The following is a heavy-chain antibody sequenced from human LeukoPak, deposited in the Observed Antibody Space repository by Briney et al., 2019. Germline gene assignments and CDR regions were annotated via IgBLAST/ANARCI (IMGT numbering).Heavy chain of an antibody. D-gene: IGHD6-13*01. CDR1: GYTFTDYY. J-gene: IGHJ3*02. CDR3: ATDTGYSSSGGAFDI. V-gene: IGHV1-69-2*01. Sequence: ASVKIPCKDSGYTFTDYYMHWVQQAPGKGLEWMGLVDPEDGETIYAEKFQGRVTITADTSTDTAYMELSSLRSEDTAVYYCATDTGYSSSGGAFDIWGQGTMVTVSS. CDR2: VDPEDGET.